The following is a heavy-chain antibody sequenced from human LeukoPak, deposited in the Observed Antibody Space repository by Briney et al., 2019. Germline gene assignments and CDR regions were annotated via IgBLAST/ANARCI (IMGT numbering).Heavy chain of an antibody. D-gene: IGHD1-26*01. CDR2: IKQDGSEK. V-gene: IGHV3-7*01. CDR1: GFTFSSYW. CDR3: ARDRGLAGATKTDY. J-gene: IGHJ4*02. Sequence: PGGSLRLSCAASGFTFSSYWMSWVRQAPGKGLEWVANIKQDGSEKYYVDSVKGRFTTSRDNAKNSLYLQMNSLRAEDTAVYYCARDRGLAGATKTDYWGQGTLVTVSS.